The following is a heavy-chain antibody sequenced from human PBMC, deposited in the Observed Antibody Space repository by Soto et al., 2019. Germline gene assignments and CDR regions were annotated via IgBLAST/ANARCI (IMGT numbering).Heavy chain of an antibody. V-gene: IGHV1-24*01. D-gene: IGHD6-19*01. J-gene: IGHJ4*02. CDR3: ATDHDSSGWYVNS. CDR2: FDPEDGET. CDR1: GYTLTELS. Sequence: ASVKVSCKVSGYTLTELSMHWVRQAPGKWLEWMGGFDPEDGETIYAQKFQGRVTMTEDTSTDTAYMELSSLRSEDTAAYYCATDHDSSGWYVNSWGKGTLVTVSS.